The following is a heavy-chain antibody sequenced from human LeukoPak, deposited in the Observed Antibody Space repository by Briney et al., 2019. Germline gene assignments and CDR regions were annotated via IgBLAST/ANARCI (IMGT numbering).Heavy chain of an antibody. CDR2: ISYDGSNK. CDR1: GFTFSSYG. D-gene: IGHD2/OR15-2a*01. V-gene: IGHV3-30*18. J-gene: IGHJ4*02. CDR3: AKDGVLRLYYFDY. Sequence: PGGSLRPSCAASGFTFSSYGMHWVRQAPGKGLEWVAVISYDGSNKYYADSVKGRFTISRDNSKNTLYLQMNSLRAEDTAVYYCAKDGVLRLYYFDYWGQGTLVTVSS.